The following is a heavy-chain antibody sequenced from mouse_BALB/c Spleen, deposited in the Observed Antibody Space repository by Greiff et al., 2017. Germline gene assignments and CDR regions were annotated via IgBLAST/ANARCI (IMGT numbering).Heavy chain of an antibody. Sequence: QVQLQQSGAELAKPGASVKMSCKASGYTFTSYWMHWVKQRPGQGLEWIGYINPSTGYTEYNQKLKDKATLTADKSSSTAYMQLSSLTSEDSAVYYCARRDAPYAMDYWGQGTSVTVSS. CDR2: INPSTGYT. CDR1: GYTFTSYW. CDR3: ARRDAPYAMDY. V-gene: IGHV1-7*01. J-gene: IGHJ4*01.